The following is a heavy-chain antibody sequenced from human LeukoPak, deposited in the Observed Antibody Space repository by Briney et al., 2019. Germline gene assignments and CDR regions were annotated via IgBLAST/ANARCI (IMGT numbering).Heavy chain of an antibody. J-gene: IGHJ6*04. CDR3: AKDVRYGSGFVYYGMDV. D-gene: IGHD3-10*01. CDR1: GFTFSSYG. V-gene: IGHV3-30*18. Sequence: GRSLRLSCAASGFTFSSYGMHWVRQAPGKGLEWVAVISYDGSNKYYADSVKGRFTISRDNPKNTLYLQMNSLRAEDTAVYYCAKDVRYGSGFVYYGMDVWGKGTTVTVSS. CDR2: ISYDGSNK.